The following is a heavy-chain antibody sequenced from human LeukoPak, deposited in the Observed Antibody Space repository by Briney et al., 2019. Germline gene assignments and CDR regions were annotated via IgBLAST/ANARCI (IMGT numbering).Heavy chain of an antibody. J-gene: IGHJ4*02. D-gene: IGHD2-2*02. V-gene: IGHV1-2*02. CDR2: MHPNSGGT. CDR3: ARGYQLLYWYYFDY. Sequence: ASVKVSCKASGYTFTDYYMHWLRQAPGQGLEWMGWMHPNSGGTNYAQKFQGRVTMTRDTSTSTVYMELSSLRSEDTAVYYCARGYQLLYWYYFDYWGQGTLVTVSS. CDR1: GYTFTDYY.